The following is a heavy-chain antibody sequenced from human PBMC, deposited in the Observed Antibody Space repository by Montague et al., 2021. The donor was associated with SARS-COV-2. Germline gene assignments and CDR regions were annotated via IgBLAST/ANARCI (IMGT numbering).Heavy chain of an antibody. J-gene: IGHJ4*02. D-gene: IGHD5-12*01. CDR2: IYYSGST. V-gene: IGHV4-39*01. CDR3: ARHGWGWLRLLRPFDY. CDR1: GGSIGSSTYY. Sequence: SEALSLTCTVPGGSIGSSTYYWGWIRQPPGKGLEWIGSIYYSGSTYYNPSLKSRVTISVDTSKNQFSLKLSSVTAADTAVYYCARHGWGWLRLLRPFDYWGQGTLVTVSS.